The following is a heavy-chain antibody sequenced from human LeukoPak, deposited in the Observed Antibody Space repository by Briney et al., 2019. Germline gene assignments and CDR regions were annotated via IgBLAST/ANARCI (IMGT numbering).Heavy chain of an antibody. CDR1: GFTFSNYV. CDR3: TRDWGACSTSSCDFYFGMDV. CDR2: IRNKAYGGTT. D-gene: IGHD2-2*01. V-gene: IGHV3-49*04. J-gene: IGHJ6*02. Sequence: PGGSLRLSCAASGFTFSNYVMSWVRQAPGEGLQWVGFIRNKAYGGTTEYAASVKGRFTISGDYSKNIAYMQMNSLKTEDTAVYYCTRDWGACSTSSCDFYFGMDVWGQGTTVTVSS.